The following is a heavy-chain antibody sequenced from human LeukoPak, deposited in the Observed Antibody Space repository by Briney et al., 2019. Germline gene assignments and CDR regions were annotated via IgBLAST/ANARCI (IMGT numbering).Heavy chain of an antibody. CDR2: ISSDNSNSFI. D-gene: IGHD5-18*01. J-gene: IGHJ4*02. CDR1: GFTFSSYT. Sequence: GGSLRLSCAASGFTFSSYTMNWVRQAPGKGLEWVSSISSDNSNSFIYYADSVKGRFTISRDNAKNSLYLQMNSLRAEDTAFYYCARAEWIHLWLHGFDYWGQGTLVAVSS. CDR3: ARAEWIHLWLHGFDY. V-gene: IGHV3-21*04.